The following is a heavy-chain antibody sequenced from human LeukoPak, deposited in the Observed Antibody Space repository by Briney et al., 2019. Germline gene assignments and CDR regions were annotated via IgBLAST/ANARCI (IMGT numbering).Heavy chain of an antibody. Sequence: SETLSLTCTVSGGSISSGGYYWSWIRQHPGKGLEWIGYIYYSGSTYYNPSLKSRVTISVDTSKNQFSLNLSSVTAADTAVYYCARHEGGNLDFDYWGQGTLVTVSS. J-gene: IGHJ4*02. CDR2: IYYSGST. CDR1: GGSISSGGYY. CDR3: ARHEGGNLDFDY. V-gene: IGHV4-31*03. D-gene: IGHD4-23*01.